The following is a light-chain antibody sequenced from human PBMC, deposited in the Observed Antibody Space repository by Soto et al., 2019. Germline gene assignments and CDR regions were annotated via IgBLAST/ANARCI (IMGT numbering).Light chain of an antibody. J-gene: IGKJ1*01. CDR2: DAS. CDR3: QHYGASFAA. Sequence: PGDRATLSCRASQSVSSKLAWYRQTRGQAPSLLIYDASTRAADTPARFSGSGSGTDFTLTITRVEPADFAVYYCQHYGASFAAFGQGTQV. CDR1: QSVSSK. V-gene: IGKV3-20*01.